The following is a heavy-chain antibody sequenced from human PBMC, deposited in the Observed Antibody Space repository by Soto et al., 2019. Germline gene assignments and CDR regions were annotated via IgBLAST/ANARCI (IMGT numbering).Heavy chain of an antibody. CDR3: ARTSLVVAAATREDY. V-gene: IGHV3-74*01. Sequence: EVQLVESGGALVQPGGSLRLSCAASGFTFSSYWMHWVRQAPGKGLVWVSRINSDGSSTSYADSVKGRFTISRDNAKNTLYLQMNSLRAEDTAVYYCARTSLVVAAATREDYWGQGTLLTVSS. J-gene: IGHJ4*02. D-gene: IGHD2-15*01. CDR1: GFTFSSYW. CDR2: INSDGSST.